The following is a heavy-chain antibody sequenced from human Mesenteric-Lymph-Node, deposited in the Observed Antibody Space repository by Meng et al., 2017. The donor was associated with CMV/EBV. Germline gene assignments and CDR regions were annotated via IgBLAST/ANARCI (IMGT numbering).Heavy chain of an antibody. CDR2: IYYSGST. D-gene: IGHD3-22*01. V-gene: IGHV4-59*01. CDR3: ARDRNSDSSGYSDYYYYGMDV. J-gene: IGHJ6*02. CDR1: GGSISSYY. Sequence: SETLSLTCTVSGGSISSYYRGWIRQPPGKGLEWIGYIYYSGSTNYNPSLKSRVTISVDTSKNQFSLKLSSVTAADTAVYYCARDRNSDSSGYSDYYYYGMDVWGQGTTVTVSS.